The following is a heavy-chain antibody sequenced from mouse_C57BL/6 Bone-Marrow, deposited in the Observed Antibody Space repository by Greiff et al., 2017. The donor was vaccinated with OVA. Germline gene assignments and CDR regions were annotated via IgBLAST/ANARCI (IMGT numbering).Heavy chain of an antibody. J-gene: IGHJ4*01. CDR1: GYTFTSYW. Sequence: QVQLQQPGAELVRPGSSVKLSCKASGYTFTSYWMHWVKQRPIQGLEWIGNIDTSDSETHYNQKFKDKATLTVDKSSSTAYMQLSSLTSEDSAVYYCARGAGHYYAMDYWGQGTSVTVSS. CDR2: IDTSDSET. D-gene: IGHD3-3*01. V-gene: IGHV1-52*01. CDR3: ARGAGHYYAMDY.